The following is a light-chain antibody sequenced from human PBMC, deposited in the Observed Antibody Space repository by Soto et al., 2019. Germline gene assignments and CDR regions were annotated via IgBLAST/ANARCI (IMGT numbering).Light chain of an antibody. J-gene: IGLJ3*02. V-gene: IGLV2-23*01. CDR3: CSLTNGATWV. CDR1: NSDVGSHNY. CDR2: EAS. Sequence: QSVLTQPASVSGSPGQSITISCTGTNSDVGSHNYVSCYQQYPGKAPKLLIYEASKRPSGLSNRFSGSKSGNTASLTISGLQAEDEADYYCCSLTNGATWVFGGGTKVTVL.